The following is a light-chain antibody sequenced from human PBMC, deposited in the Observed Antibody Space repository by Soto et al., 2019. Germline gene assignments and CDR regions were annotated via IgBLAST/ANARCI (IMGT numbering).Light chain of an antibody. CDR2: SAS. J-gene: IGKJ5*01. Sequence: DIQMTPSPASLSVSIGARVTITFRASQSINNYLNWYQQRPGQAPKLLIRSASTLQRGVPSRFSGSGSRTEFTLTIADLQPDDFGTYYCQQSHTMPITFGHGTRLEI. CDR3: QQSHTMPIT. V-gene: IGKV1-39*01. CDR1: QSINNY.